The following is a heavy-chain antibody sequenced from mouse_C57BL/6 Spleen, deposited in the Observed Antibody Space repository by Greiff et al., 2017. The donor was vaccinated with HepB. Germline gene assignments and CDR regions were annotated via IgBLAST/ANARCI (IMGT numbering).Heavy chain of an antibody. CDR2: ISGGGGNT. CDR1: GFTFSSYT. CDR3: ARQAYYSNPLPYWYFDV. J-gene: IGHJ1*03. V-gene: IGHV5-9*01. Sequence: EVKLQESGGGLVKPGGSLKLSCAASGFTFSSYTMSWVRQTPEKRLEWVATISGGGGNTYYPDSVKGRFTISRDNAKNTLYLQMSSLRSEDTALYYCARQAYYSNPLPYWYFDVWGTGTTVTVSS. D-gene: IGHD2-5*01.